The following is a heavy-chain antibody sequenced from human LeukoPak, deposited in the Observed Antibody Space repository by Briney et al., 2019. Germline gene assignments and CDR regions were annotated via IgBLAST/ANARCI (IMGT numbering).Heavy chain of an antibody. CDR2: IYYSGST. CDR1: GGSISSSNYY. J-gene: IGHJ4*02. V-gene: IGHV4-39*07. Sequence: SETLSLTCTVSGGSISSSNYYWGWIRQPPGKGLEYIGGIYYSGSTYYNPSLQSRVTISVDTSNNQFSLKLTSVTAADTAVYYCARGRYVDYWGQGTLVTVSS. CDR3: ARGRYVDY.